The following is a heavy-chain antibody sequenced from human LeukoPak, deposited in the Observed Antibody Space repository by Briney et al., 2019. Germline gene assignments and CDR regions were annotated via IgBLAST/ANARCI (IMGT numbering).Heavy chain of an antibody. D-gene: IGHD6-19*01. CDR1: VGSFSGYY. CDR2: INHSGST. Sequence: SETLSLSCAVYVGSFSGYYWCWIRQPPEKGLEWIGEINHSGSTNYNPSLKSRVTISVDTSKNQFSLKLSSVTAADTAVYYCARILDSAWGELGYWGQGTLVTVSS. J-gene: IGHJ4*02. V-gene: IGHV4-34*01. CDR3: ARILDSAWGELGY.